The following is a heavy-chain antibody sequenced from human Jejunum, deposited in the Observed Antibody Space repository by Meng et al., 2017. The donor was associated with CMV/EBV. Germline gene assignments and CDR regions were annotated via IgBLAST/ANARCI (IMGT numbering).Heavy chain of an antibody. D-gene: IGHD7-27*01. Sequence: QVQLQESGPGLVKPWATLSLTCTVSGGSISRFHWSWIRQPAGKGLEWIGRISSSGSSNYNPSLKSRVTMSVDTSKNQFSLNLSSVTAADTAVYYCAKLGSSGWFDPWGQGTLVTVSS. CDR1: GGSISRFH. J-gene: IGHJ5*02. V-gene: IGHV4-4*07. CDR2: ISSSGSS. CDR3: AKLGSSGWFDP.